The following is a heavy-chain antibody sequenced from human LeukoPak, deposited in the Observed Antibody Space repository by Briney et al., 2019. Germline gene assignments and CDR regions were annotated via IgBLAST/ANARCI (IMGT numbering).Heavy chain of an antibody. J-gene: IGHJ4*02. CDR2: ISAYNGNT. CDR3: ARDSSPSLVGATVFDY. V-gene: IGHV1-18*01. CDR1: GYTFTSYG. D-gene: IGHD1-26*01. Sequence: ASVKVSCKASGYTFTSYGTSWVRQAPGQGLEWMGWISAYNGNTNYAQKLQGRVTMTTDTSTSTAYMELRSLRSDDTAVYYCARDSSPSLVGATVFDYWGQGTLVTVSS.